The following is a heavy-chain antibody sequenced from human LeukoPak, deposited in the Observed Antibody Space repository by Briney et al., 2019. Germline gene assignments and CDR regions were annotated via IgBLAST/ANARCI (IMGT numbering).Heavy chain of an antibody. J-gene: IGHJ4*02. D-gene: IGHD2/OR15-2a*01. CDR2: ISGSGGST. CDR3: AEDVRRSFYYFDY. Sequence: PGGSLRLSCAASGFTFSSYAMSWVRQAPGKGLEWVSAISGSGGSTYYADSVKGRFTISRDNSKNTLYLQMNSLRAEDTAVYYCAEDVRRSFYYFDYWGQGTLVTVSS. V-gene: IGHV3-23*01. CDR1: GFTFSSYA.